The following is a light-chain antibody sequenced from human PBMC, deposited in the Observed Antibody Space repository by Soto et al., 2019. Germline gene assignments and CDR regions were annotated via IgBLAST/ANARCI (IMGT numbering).Light chain of an antibody. CDR2: AAS. CDR1: QSVSSRY. Sequence: EIVLTQSPVTLSLSPGERATLSCRASQSVSSRYFAWYQQKPGQAPRLLIYAASSRATGIPDRFSGSGSGTDFSLTISRLEPEEFAVYYCQQYASSRTFGPGTKVE. V-gene: IGKV3-20*01. J-gene: IGKJ1*01. CDR3: QQYASSRT.